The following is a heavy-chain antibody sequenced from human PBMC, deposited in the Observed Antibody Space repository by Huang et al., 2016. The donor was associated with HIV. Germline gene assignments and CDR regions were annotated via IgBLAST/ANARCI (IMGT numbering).Heavy chain of an antibody. J-gene: IGHJ2*01. CDR2: LYYTGKM. D-gene: IGHD3-3*01. CDR1: GGSINTGRYY. Sequence: QMRFQESGPGLVKPSGTLSLTCNVSGGSINTGRYYWGWIRQPPGKGLEGVGSLYYTGKMPYAPSLKGRLTMSADTSKNQFSLNLSSVTAADTAIYYCARNHDFWRGRMFAISYFDVWGRDTLVTVAS. V-gene: IGHV4-39*01. CDR3: ARNHDFWRGRMFAISYFDV.